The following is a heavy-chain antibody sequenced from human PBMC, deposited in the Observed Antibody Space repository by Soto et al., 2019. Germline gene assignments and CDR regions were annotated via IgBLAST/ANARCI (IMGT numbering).Heavy chain of an antibody. V-gene: IGHV3-33*01. Sequence: QEQVVESGGGVVQPGRSLRLSCTASGFTFRNYGFHLVRQTPGKGLEWVALIWYDGSKQYYASSVEGRFTISRDDSNNTVYLQMNSLRAEDTAVYYCARDQWPYSFDYWGQGTLVTVSS. CDR2: IWYDGSKQ. J-gene: IGHJ4*02. D-gene: IGHD6-19*01. CDR1: GFTFRNYG. CDR3: ARDQWPYSFDY.